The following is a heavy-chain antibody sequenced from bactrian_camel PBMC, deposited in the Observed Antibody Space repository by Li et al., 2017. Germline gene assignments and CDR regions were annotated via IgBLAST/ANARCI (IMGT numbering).Heavy chain of an antibody. CDR1: GNAISGYC. D-gene: IGHD1*01. Sequence: HVQLVESGGGSVQAGGSLWLSCSASGNAISGYCMGWFRQSPGKEREGVAAVSSQGLTTFADSVKGRFNISKDNANNILALQMNTLKPEDTGMYYCAADLCVGDLGPVAAGLSGLPGEYVYWGQGTQVTVS. V-gene: IGHV3S55*01. CDR3: AADLCVGDLGPVAAGLSGLPGEYVY. CDR2: VSSQGLT. J-gene: IGHJ4*01.